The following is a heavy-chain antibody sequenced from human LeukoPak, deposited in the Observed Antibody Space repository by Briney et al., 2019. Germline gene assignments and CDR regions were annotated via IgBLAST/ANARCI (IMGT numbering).Heavy chain of an antibody. CDR3: ARDTTVASGMQY. D-gene: IGHD6-19*01. Sequence: SETLSLTCTVSGGSISTFSWSWLRQFPGKGLEWIGSIYIKSTNYNPSLKSRVAISVDTSKNQFSLRLGSVTTADTAVYYCARDTTVASGMQYWGQGTLVTVSS. CDR2: IYIKST. CDR1: GGSISTFS. V-gene: IGHV4-59*01. J-gene: IGHJ4*02.